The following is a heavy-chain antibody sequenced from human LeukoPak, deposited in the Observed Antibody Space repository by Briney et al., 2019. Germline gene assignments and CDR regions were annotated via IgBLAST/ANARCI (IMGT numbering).Heavy chain of an antibody. Sequence: GGSLRLSCAASGFTFSSYSMNWIRQAPGKGLEWVSYISSSSSTIYYADSVKGRFTISRDNAKNSLYLQMNSLRAEDTAVYYCARDLYYGSGSYYNLHGYWGQGTLVTVSS. CDR2: ISSSSSTI. V-gene: IGHV3-48*01. J-gene: IGHJ4*02. CDR1: GFTFSSYS. D-gene: IGHD3-10*01. CDR3: ARDLYYGSGSYYNLHGY.